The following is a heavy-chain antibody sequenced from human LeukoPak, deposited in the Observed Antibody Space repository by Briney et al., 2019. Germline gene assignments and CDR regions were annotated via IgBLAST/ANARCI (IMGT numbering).Heavy chain of an antibody. V-gene: IGHV3-72*01. J-gene: IGHJ4*02. CDR2: IRNIANSYTT. CDR3: ARSGAGKVYFDY. CDR1: GFNFSDHY. Sequence: GGSLRLSCAASGFNFSDHYMDWVRQAPGKGLEWVGRIRNIANSYTTEYAASVKGRFTISRDDSKNSLYVQMNSLKTEDTAVYYCARSGAGKVYFDYWGQGTLVTVSS. D-gene: IGHD4-17*01.